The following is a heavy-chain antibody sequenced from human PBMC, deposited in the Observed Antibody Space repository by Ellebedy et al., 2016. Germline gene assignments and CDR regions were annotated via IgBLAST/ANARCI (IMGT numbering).Heavy chain of an antibody. D-gene: IGHD5-12*01. CDR2: IYYNGSP. CDR1: GGSVINYGAY. J-gene: IGHJ4*02. V-gene: IGHV4-61*08. CDR3: ARDGVDMVPTTHMYYFDY. Sequence: SETLSLTXSVSGGSVINYGAYWSWIRQPPGRGLEWIGHIYYNGSPKLNPSLRSRVTMSVDTSKKEFSLKLSSVTAADTAIYYCARDGVDMVPTTHMYYFDYWGQGTLVTVSS.